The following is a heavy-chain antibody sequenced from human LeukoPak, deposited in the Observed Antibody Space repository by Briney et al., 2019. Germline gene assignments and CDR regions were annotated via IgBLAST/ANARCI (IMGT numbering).Heavy chain of an antibody. D-gene: IGHD5-12*01. J-gene: IGHJ4*02. CDR1: GFTFSSYA. CDR2: ISGSGGST. Sequence: GSLRLSCAASGFTFSSYAMSWVRQAPGKGLEWVSGISGSGGSTYYADSVKGRFTISRDNSRNTLYLQMNILRAEDTAVYYCAKDLVFGGYGAFDYWGQGTLVTVSS. CDR3: AKDLVFGGYGAFDY. V-gene: IGHV3-23*01.